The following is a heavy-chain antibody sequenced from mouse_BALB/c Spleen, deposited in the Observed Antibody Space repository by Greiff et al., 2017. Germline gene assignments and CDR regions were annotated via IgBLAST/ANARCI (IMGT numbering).Heavy chain of an antibody. J-gene: IGHJ2*01. V-gene: IGHV2-2*02. CDR3: ARKDYGLDY. CDR2: IWRGGST. CDR1: GFSLTSYG. D-gene: IGHD1-1*02. Sequence: VQLQQSGPGLVQPSQSLSITCKVSGFSLTSYGVHWVRQSPGKGLEWLGVIWRGGSTDYNAAFISRLSINKDKSKSRVFFKMHCLRANDTAIDYCARKDYGLDYWGQGTTLTVSS.